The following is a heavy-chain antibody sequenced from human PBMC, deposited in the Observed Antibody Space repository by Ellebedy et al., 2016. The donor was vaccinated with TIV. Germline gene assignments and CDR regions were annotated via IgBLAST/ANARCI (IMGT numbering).Heavy chain of an antibody. V-gene: IGHV5-51*01. CDR3: ARTELGSVYGMDV. D-gene: IGHD7-27*01. Sequence: GESLKISXKGSGYSFTSYWIGWVRQMPGKGLEWMGIIYPGDSDTRYSPSFQGQVTISADKSISTAYLQWSSLKASDTAMYYCARTELGSVYGMDVWGQGTTVTVSS. CDR2: IYPGDSDT. J-gene: IGHJ6*02. CDR1: GYSFTSYW.